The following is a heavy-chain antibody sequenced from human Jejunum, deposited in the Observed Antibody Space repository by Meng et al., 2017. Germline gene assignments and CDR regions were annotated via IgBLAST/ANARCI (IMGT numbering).Heavy chain of an antibody. CDR2: INTNTQEP. CDR1: GYSFTTFG. D-gene: IGHD3-22*01. Sequence: ASVKDSCKASGYSFTTFGINWVRQAPGQGLEWLGWINTNTQEPTYAQGFTGRYAFSLDTSVSTAYLQISSLESEDTAVYYCARKASGYSYSTNWGQGTLVTVSS. V-gene: IGHV7-4-1*02. J-gene: IGHJ4*02. CDR3: ARKASGYSYSTN.